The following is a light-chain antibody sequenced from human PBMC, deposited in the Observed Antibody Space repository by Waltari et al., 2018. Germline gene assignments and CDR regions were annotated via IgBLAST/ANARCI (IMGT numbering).Light chain of an antibody. CDR3: QSTDSSGTYV. Sequence: SFELTQPPSMSVSPGQTARITCSGDALPSQYVYWYQQRPGQAPILIIDKDTEMPSGIPERFSGSTSGTTVTLTISGVQAEDEADYYCQSTDSSGTYVFGTGTKVTVL. CDR1: ALPSQY. CDR2: KDT. V-gene: IGLV3-25*03. J-gene: IGLJ1*01.